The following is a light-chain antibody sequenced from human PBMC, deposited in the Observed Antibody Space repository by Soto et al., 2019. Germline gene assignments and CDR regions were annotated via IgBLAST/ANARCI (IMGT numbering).Light chain of an antibody. J-gene: IGLJ1*01. V-gene: IGLV3-21*02. CDR3: QVWDSTSDDYV. Sequence: TPPPSWSVAPGQSASSSCGGNNIGSRSAHWYQQKPGQAPVLVVYDDRDRPSGIPERFAGSNSGNTATLTISRVEAGDEADYYCQVWDSTSDDYVFGTGTKVTVL. CDR2: DDR. CDR1: NIGSRS.